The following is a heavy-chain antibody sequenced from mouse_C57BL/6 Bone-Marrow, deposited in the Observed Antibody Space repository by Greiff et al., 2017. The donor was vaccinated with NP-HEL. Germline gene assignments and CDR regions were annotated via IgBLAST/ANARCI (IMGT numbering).Heavy chain of an antibody. J-gene: IGHJ3*01. CDR2: ISNKANGYTT. V-gene: IGHV7-3*01. CDR3: ARYDYSWFAY. Sequence: EVHLVESGGGLVQPGGSLSLSCAASGFTFTDYYMSWVRQPPGKALAWLGFISNKANGYTTEYSASVKGRFTISRDNSQSILYLQMNALRAEDRATYYCARYDYSWFAYWGQGTLVTVSA. D-gene: IGHD1-1*01. CDR1: GFTFTDYY.